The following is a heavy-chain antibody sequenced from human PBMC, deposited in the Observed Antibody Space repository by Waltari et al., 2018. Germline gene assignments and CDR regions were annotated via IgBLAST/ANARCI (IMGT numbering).Heavy chain of an antibody. J-gene: IGHJ5*02. CDR3: ARGGQRGWFDP. CDR2: INHSGST. CDR1: GGSFSGYY. Sequence: QVQLQQWGAGLLKPSETLSLTCAVYGGSFSGYYWSWIRQPPGKGLEWIGEINHSGSTNYNPSLKSRVTISVDTSKNQFSLKLSSVTAADTAVYYCARGGQRGWFDPWGQGTLVTVSS. D-gene: IGHD6-25*01. V-gene: IGHV4-34*01.